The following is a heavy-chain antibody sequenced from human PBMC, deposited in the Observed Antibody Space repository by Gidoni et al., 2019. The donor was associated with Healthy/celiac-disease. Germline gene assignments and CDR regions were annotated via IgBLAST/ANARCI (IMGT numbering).Heavy chain of an antibody. CDR2: IIPIFGTA. D-gene: IGHD2-2*03. CDR3: ARDTFSHMDGDL. Sequence: QVHLGQSGAEVKKPGSSVKVSCQASGGTSSCYAISWVRQAPGQGLEWMGGIIPIFGTANYAQKFQGRVTITADESTSTAYMELSSLRSEDTAVYYCARDTFSHMDGDLWGRGTLVTVSS. CDR1: GGTSSCYA. V-gene: IGHV1-69*01. J-gene: IGHJ2*01.